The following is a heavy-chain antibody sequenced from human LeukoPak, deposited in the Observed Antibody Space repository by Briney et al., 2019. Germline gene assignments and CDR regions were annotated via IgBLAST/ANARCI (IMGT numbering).Heavy chain of an antibody. V-gene: IGHV1-8*03. J-gene: IGHJ6*03. CDR2: MNPNSGNT. CDR3: ARTTMVRGTYYMDV. CDR1: GYTFSGFY. D-gene: IGHD3-10*01. Sequence: GASVKVSCKASGYTFSGFYIHWVRQAPGQGLEWMGWMNPNSGNTGYVQNFQGRVTITRTTSINTAYMELSSLRSEDTAVYYCARTTMVRGTYYMDVWGKGTTVTISS.